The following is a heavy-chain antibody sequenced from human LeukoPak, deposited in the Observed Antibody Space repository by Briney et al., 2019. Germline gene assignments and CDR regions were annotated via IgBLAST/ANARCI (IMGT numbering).Heavy chain of an antibody. CDR1: GGSFSNFV. CDR2: IIPPSGTP. Sequence: SVKVSCKASGGSFSNFVLSWLRQASGQGLEWVGGIIPPSGTPKYAQKFEDRVTVTADELTRTAYMEMNSLRSEDTAVYYCMREDMSLWGQGTLVTVSS. V-gene: IGHV1-69*13. CDR3: MREDMSL. J-gene: IGHJ4*02.